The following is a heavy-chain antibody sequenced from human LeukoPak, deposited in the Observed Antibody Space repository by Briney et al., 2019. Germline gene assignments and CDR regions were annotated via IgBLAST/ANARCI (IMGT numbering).Heavy chain of an antibody. D-gene: IGHD6-13*01. CDR3: AREGSAAGLFY. CDR1: GFTFDDYA. J-gene: IGHJ4*02. V-gene: IGHV3-9*01. CDR2: ISWNSGSI. Sequence: GGSLRLSCAASGFTFDDYAMHWVRQAPGKGLEWVSGISWNSGSIGYADSVKGRFTISRDNAKNSLYLQMNSLRAEDTAVYYCAREGSAAGLFYWGQGTLVTVSS.